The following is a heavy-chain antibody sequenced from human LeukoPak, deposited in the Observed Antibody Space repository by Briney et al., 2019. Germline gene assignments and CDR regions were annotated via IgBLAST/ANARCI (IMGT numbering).Heavy chain of an antibody. CDR3: AEDADYHPYY. J-gene: IGHJ4*02. CDR1: GFTFSTYG. D-gene: IGHD4-11*01. Sequence: PGGSLRLSCAASGFTFSTYGMHWVRQAPGKGLEWVSFIQSHATNKYYADSVKGRFTVSRDNSKNTLYLQMNSLTPEDTAMYYCAEDADYHPYYWGQGTLVTVSS. V-gene: IGHV3-30*02. CDR2: IQSHATNK.